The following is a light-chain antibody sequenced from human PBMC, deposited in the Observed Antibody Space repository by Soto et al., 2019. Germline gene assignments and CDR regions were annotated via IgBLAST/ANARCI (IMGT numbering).Light chain of an antibody. CDR3: PVWDSSSDHP. V-gene: IGLV3-21*04. CDR1: NIGSKS. CDR2: YDS. Sequence: SSELTQPPSVSVAPGKTARITCGGNNIGSKSVHWYQQKPGQAPVLVIYYDSDRPSGIPERFSGSNSGNTATLTISRVEAGDEADYYCPVWDSSSDHPFGGGTKLTVL. J-gene: IGLJ2*01.